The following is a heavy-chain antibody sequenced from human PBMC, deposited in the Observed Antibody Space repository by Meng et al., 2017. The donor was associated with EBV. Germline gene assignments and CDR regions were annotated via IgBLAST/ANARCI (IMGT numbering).Heavy chain of an antibody. D-gene: IGHD3-10*01. CDR1: GGTFRSDA. Sequence: QVQLAQSGAEVKKPXSSVTVSCKTSGGTFRSDAVSWVRQAPGQGLEWMGGLIPKSDAPYYAQKFQDRVTITADESTSTHYMDLSGLRSEDTAVYYCASESGRGFTPDYWGQGTLVTVSS. CDR2: LIPKSDAP. V-gene: IGHV1-69*01. J-gene: IGHJ4*02. CDR3: ASESGRGFTPDY.